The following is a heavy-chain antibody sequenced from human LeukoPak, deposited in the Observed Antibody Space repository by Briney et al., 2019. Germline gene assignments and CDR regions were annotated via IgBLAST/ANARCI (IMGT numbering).Heavy chain of an antibody. CDR1: GGSMSSYY. J-gene: IGHJ2*01. CDR2: IHYSGST. V-gene: IGHV4-59*08. D-gene: IGHD4-17*01. Sequence: SETLSLTCTVSGGSMSSYYCSWIRQPPGKGLEFIGYIHYSGSTNHNPSLKSRVTISVDTSKNHFSLKLSSVTAADTAVYYCARTGYGDHFNLWGRGTLVTVSS. CDR3: ARTGYGDHFNL.